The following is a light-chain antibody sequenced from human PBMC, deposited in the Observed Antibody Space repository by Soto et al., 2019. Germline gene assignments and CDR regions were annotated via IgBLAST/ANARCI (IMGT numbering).Light chain of an antibody. J-gene: IGKJ3*01. V-gene: IGKV3-11*01. CDR3: QQRSNWPPERGLFT. CDR1: QSVSSY. Sequence: EIVLTQSPATLSLSPGERATLSCRASQSVSSYLAWYQQKPGQAPRLLIYDASNRATGIPARFSGSGSGTDFTLTISSLEPEDFAVYYCQQRSNWPPERGLFTFGPGTKVDIK. CDR2: DAS.